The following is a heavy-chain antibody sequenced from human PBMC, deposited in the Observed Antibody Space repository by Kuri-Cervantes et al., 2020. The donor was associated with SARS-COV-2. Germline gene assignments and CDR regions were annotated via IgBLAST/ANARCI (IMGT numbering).Heavy chain of an antibody. CDR3: AREGAQSGSSDY. D-gene: IGHD3-10*01. J-gene: IGHJ4*02. Sequence: ASVKVSCKASGYTFTGYYMHWVRQAPGQGLEWMGWINPNSGGTNYAQKFQGRVTMTRDTSISTAYMELSSLRSEDTAGYYCAREGAQSGSSDYWGQGTLVTVSS. CDR2: INPNSGGT. CDR1: GYTFTGYY. V-gene: IGHV1-2*02.